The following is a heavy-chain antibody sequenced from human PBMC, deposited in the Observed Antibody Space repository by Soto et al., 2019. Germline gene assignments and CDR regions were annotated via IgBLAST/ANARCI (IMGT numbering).Heavy chain of an antibody. J-gene: IGHJ5*02. V-gene: IGHV3-74*01. CDR1: GFTLRSHR. Sequence: EVQLVESGGGLVQPGGSLRVSCAASGFTLRSHRIHWVRQAPGKGLEWVSRIDTDGGGTSYADSVKGRFTISTDNAKNAVYVQMNGLRAEATAVYYCGTVFDLWGQGTLVTVSS. CDR3: GTVFDL. CDR2: IDTDGGGT.